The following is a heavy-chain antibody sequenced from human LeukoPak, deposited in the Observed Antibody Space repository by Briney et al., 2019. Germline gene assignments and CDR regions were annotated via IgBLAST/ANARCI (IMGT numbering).Heavy chain of an antibody. CDR3: ARDVRPCSGNYSDTLGAGAFDI. Sequence: PGGSLRLSCTASGFTFSSYWMHWVRKAPGKGLVWVSRINSDGSSTSYGDSVRGRFTISRDNAKHALSLHMHSLRAADTAVYYCARDVRPCSGNYSDTLGAGAFDIWGQGTMVTVSS. CDR2: INSDGSST. D-gene: IGHD1-26*01. V-gene: IGHV3-74*01. J-gene: IGHJ3*02. CDR1: GFTFSSYW.